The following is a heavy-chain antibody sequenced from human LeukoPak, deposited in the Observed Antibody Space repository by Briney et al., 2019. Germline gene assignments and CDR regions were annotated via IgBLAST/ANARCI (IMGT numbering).Heavy chain of an antibody. D-gene: IGHD3-9*01. CDR3: ARYDILTGPNWFAP. Sequence: GASVKVSCKASGYTFTSYGISWVRQAPGQGLEWMGLISAYNGNTNYAQKLQGRVTMTTDTSTSTAYMELRSLRSDDTAVYSCARYDILTGPNWFAPSGQGTLVTVSS. CDR1: GYTFTSYG. CDR2: ISAYNGNT. V-gene: IGHV1-18*04. J-gene: IGHJ5*02.